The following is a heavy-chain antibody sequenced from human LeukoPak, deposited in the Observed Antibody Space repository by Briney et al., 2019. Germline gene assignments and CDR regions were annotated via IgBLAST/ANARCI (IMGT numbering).Heavy chain of an antibody. Sequence: SETLSLTCAVSGYCISSGYYWGWIRQPPGKGLEWIGSIYHSGSTYYNPSLKSRVTISVDTSKNQFSLKLSSVTAADTAVYYCASAGSGSYYLTYYYYYYGMDVWGKGTTVTVSS. J-gene: IGHJ6*04. D-gene: IGHD3-10*01. CDR3: ASAGSGSYYLTYYYYYYGMDV. CDR2: IYHSGST. CDR1: GYCISSGYY. V-gene: IGHV4-38-2*01.